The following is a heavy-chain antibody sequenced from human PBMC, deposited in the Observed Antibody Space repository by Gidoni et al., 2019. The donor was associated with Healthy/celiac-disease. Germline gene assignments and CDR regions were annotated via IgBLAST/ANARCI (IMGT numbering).Heavy chain of an antibody. CDR3: ARLGYDFWSGYYYYGMDV. D-gene: IGHD3-3*01. V-gene: IGHV4-34*01. Sequence: QVQLQQWGAGLLQPSETLSLTCAVYGGSFSGYYWSWIRQPPGKGLEWIGEINHSGSTNYNPSLKSRVTISVDTSKNQFSLKLSSVTAADTAVYYCARLGYDFWSGYYYYGMDVWGQGTTVTVSS. CDR1: GGSFSGYY. CDR2: INHSGST. J-gene: IGHJ6*02.